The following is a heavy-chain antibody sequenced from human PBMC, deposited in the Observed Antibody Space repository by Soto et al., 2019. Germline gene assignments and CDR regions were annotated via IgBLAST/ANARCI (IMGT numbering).Heavy chain of an antibody. CDR2: ILYDGSNI. J-gene: IGHJ6*02. CDR3: ARDRLRYNWNDFPYYYYGMDV. CDR1: GFTFSSYA. D-gene: IGHD1-1*01. V-gene: IGHV3-30-3*01. Sequence: QVQLVESGGGVVQPGRSLRLSCAASGFTFSSYAMHWVRQAPGKGLEWVAVILYDGSNIYYADSVKGRFTISRDNSKNTLYLQMTSLIAEDTAVYYCARDRLRYNWNDFPYYYYGMDVWGQGTTVTVSS.